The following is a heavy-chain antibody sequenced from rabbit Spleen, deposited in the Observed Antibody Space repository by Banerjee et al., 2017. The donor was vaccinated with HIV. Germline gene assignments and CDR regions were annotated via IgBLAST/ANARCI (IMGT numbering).Heavy chain of an antibody. J-gene: IGHJ4*01. CDR1: GFDFNYGYV. D-gene: IGHD5-1*01. Sequence: QEQLEESGGDLVKPEGSLTLTCTASGFDFNYGYVMSWVRQAPGKGLEWIACINIVTGKSVYASWAKGRFTISKTSSTTVTLQMTSLTAADTATYFCARDLFGGNGLNLWGPGTLVTVS. CDR2: INIVTGKS. V-gene: IGHV1S45*01. CDR3: ARDLFGGNGLNL.